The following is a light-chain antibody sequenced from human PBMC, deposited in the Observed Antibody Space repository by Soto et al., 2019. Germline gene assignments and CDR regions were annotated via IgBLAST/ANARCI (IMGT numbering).Light chain of an antibody. J-gene: IGLJ1*01. V-gene: IGLV1-36*01. Sequence: QSVLTQPPSVSEAPRQRVTISCSGSSSNIGNNAVNWYQQLPGKAPKLLIYYDDLLPSGVSDRFSGSKSGTSASLAISGLQSEDEADYYCAAWDDSLNADVFGTGTKV. CDR1: SSNIGNNA. CDR3: AAWDDSLNADV. CDR2: YDD.